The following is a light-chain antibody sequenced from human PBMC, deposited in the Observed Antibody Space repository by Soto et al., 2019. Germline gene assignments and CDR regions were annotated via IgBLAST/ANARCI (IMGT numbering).Light chain of an antibody. CDR3: NSYTGSSTYV. Sequence: QSALTQPPSVSGSPGQSVAISCTGTSSDVGSYNRVSWYQQPPGAVPKLMIYEVSNRPSGAPDRFSGSKSGNTASLTISGLQAEDEADYYCNSYTGSSTYVFGTGTKVTVL. CDR1: SSDVGSYNR. J-gene: IGLJ1*01. CDR2: EVS. V-gene: IGLV2-18*02.